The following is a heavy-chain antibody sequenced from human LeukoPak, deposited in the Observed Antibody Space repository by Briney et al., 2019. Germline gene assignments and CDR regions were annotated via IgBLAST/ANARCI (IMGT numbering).Heavy chain of an antibody. V-gene: IGHV3-74*01. J-gene: IGHJ4*02. CDR1: GFTFSKYW. CDR2: INTDGTVT. D-gene: IGHD6-19*01. Sequence: GGSLRLSCAASGFTFSKYWMLWVRQAPGKGLESVSRINTDGTVTTYADSVKGRFTVSRDNADNTMFLQMNSVRDEDTAVYYCATKHWLAPPTDSWGQGTPVTVSS. CDR3: ATKHWLAPPTDS.